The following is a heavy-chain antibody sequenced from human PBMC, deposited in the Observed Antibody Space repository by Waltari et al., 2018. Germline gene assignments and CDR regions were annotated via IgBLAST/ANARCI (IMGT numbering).Heavy chain of an antibody. Sequence: EVQLVYSGGRLVQLGGSLRLSCVASAFSFSRYGMSWVRQAPGKGLEWVATISARSSSTNYADSVKGRFTISRDNTENTLFLQMNSLRAEDTAVYFCADWNHVDYWGQGTLVTVSS. CDR3: ADWNHVDY. D-gene: IGHD1-1*01. V-gene: IGHV3-23*04. CDR2: ISARSSST. J-gene: IGHJ4*02. CDR1: AFSFSRYG.